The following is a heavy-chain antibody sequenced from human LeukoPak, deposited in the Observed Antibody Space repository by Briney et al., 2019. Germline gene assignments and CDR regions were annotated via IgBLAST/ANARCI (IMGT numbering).Heavy chain of an antibody. J-gene: IGHJ6*04. CDR1: GFTFRNYN. D-gene: IGHD3-10*02. V-gene: IGHV3-48*04. Sequence: GGSLRLSCAASGFTFRNYNMNWVRQAPGKGLEWVSYISSSGSTIYYADSVKGRFTISRDNAKNSLYLQMNSLRAEDTAVYYCAELGITMIGGVWGKGTTVTISS. CDR3: AELGITMIGGV. CDR2: ISSSGSTI.